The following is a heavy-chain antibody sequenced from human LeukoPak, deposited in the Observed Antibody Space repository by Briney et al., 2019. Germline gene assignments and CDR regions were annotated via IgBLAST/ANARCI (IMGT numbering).Heavy chain of an antibody. CDR2: ISSSSSTI. V-gene: IGHV3-48*01. Sequence: GGSLRLSCAASGFTFSSYSMNWVRQAPGKGLEWVSYISSSSSTIYYADSVKGRFTISRDNAKNSLYLQMNSLRAEDTAVYYCAREVEVIQQNLDYWGQGTLVTVSS. J-gene: IGHJ4*02. D-gene: IGHD3-16*02. CDR3: AREVEVIQQNLDY. CDR1: GFTFSSYS.